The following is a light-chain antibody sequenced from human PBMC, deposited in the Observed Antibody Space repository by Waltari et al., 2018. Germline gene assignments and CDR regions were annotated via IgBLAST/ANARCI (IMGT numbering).Light chain of an antibody. CDR3: SSHATTSVI. V-gene: IGLV2-14*03. CDR2: DVS. J-gene: IGLJ2*01. CDR1: SSDVGDSNY. Sequence: QSALTQPAPVSGSPEPSLTLSCTRTSSDVGDSNYVSWYQQHPGKVPELIIYDVSYRPSGVSNRFSGSKSGNTASLTISGLQAEDEADYYCSSHATTSVIFGGGTKLTVL.